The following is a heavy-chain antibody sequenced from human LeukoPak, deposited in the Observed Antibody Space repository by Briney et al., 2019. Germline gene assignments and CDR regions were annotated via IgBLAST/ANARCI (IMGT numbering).Heavy chain of an antibody. Sequence: KPSETLSLTCTVSGGSISSYYWSWIRQPPGKGLEWIGYIYYSGSTNYNPSLKSRVTISVDTSKNQFSLKLSSVTAADTAVYYCARGGSGYYDAFDIWGQGTMVTVSS. CDR3: ARGGSGYYDAFDI. J-gene: IGHJ3*02. V-gene: IGHV4-59*01. D-gene: IGHD3-22*01. CDR1: GGSISSYY. CDR2: IYYSGST.